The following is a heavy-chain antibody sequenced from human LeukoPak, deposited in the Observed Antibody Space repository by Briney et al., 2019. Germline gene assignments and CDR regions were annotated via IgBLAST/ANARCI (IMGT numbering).Heavy chain of an antibody. CDR1: GFTFNNYD. CDR3: ARDLSGVTGYTYGRGIDY. V-gene: IGHV3-30*03. CDR2: ISFDGSNK. D-gene: IGHD5-18*01. J-gene: IGHJ4*02. Sequence: GGSLRLSCAGSGFTFNNYDIHWVRQAPGKGLEWVAVISFDGSNKYYADSVKGRFTISRDHSKNTLYLQMNSLRAEDTAVYYCARDLSGVTGYTYGRGIDYWGQGTLVTVSS.